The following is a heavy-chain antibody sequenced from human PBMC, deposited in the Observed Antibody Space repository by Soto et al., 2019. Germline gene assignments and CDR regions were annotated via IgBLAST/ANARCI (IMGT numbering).Heavy chain of an antibody. Sequence: QVQLVQSGAEVKKPGSSVKVSCKASGGTFSSYAISWVRQAPGQGLEWMGGIIPIFGTANYAQKFQGRVTITADESTSTAYMALSSLRSEDTAVYYCATSRADQNWYSSSWYPSPGDYYYGMDVWGQGTTVTVSS. CDR3: ATSRADQNWYSSSWYPSPGDYYYGMDV. V-gene: IGHV1-69*12. CDR2: IIPIFGTA. J-gene: IGHJ6*02. D-gene: IGHD6-13*01. CDR1: GGTFSSYA.